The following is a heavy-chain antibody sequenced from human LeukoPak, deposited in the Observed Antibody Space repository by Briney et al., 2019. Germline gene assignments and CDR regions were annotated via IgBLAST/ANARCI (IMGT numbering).Heavy chain of an antibody. CDR1: GGSISTYY. J-gene: IGHJ4*02. D-gene: IGHD6-19*01. V-gene: IGHV4-4*07. CDR2: LSTSGNT. Sequence: SETLSLTCTISGGSISTYYWSWIRQPAGKGLEWIGRLSTSGNTNYNPSLKSRVTMSLDTSKNQFSLKLNSVTAADTAVYYCARVSRGWNYVDYWGQGTLVTVSS. CDR3: ARVSRGWNYVDY.